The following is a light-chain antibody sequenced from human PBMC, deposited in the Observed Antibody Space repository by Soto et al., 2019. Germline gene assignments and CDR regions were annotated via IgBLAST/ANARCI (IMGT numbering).Light chain of an antibody. CDR3: QQTYIAPAT. Sequence: DIQMTQSPSSLSASVGDRVTITCRASQSINNCLSWFQQKPGQAPKLLIYAASSLQSGVPSRFSGSGSGTEFILTIDSLQPEDFATYYCQQTYIAPATFGQGTKVGVK. J-gene: IGKJ1*01. CDR1: QSINNC. V-gene: IGKV1-39*01. CDR2: AAS.